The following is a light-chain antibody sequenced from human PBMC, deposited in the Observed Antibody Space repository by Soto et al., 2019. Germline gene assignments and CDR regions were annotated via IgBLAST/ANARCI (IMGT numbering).Light chain of an antibody. J-gene: IGLJ3*02. CDR1: SIDVGHPYNY. CDR2: GVS. Sequence: QSALTQPASVSGSPGQSITISCTGTSIDVGHPYNYVSWYQQYPGKAPKLLILGVSNRPSVISGRFSGSKSGNTASLTISGLQPEDEADYYCMSYIASTSTHWVLGGGTKLTVL. V-gene: IGLV2-14*03. CDR3: MSYIASTSTHWV.